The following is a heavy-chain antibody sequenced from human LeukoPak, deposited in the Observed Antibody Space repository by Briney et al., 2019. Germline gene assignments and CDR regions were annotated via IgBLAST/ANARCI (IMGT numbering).Heavy chain of an antibody. Sequence: SVKVSCKASGGTFSSYAISWVRQAPGQGLEWMGRIIPILDIANYAQKFQGRVTITADKSTSTAYMELSSLRSEDTAVYYCAKYSGYDGYFDYWGQGTLVTVSS. D-gene: IGHD5-12*01. J-gene: IGHJ4*02. CDR3: AKYSGYDGYFDY. CDR1: GGTFSSYA. V-gene: IGHV1-69*04. CDR2: IIPILDIA.